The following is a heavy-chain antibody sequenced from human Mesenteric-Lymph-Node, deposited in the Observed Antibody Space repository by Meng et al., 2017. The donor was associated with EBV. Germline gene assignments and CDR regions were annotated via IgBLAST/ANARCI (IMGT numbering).Heavy chain of an antibody. V-gene: IGHV4-34*01. Sequence: QVNLQRVGAGLVKPAEPLSPTWAASGASFSCQYVGWKRQPPGKGLEWIGEIDPTGNTKYIPSLKSRVTISLDTSRNQLSLKLTSVTAADTAVYYCSIWDTGALQNYWGPGTLVTVSS. CDR1: GASFSCQY. J-gene: IGHJ4*02. D-gene: IGHD5-18*01. CDR3: SIWDTGALQNY. CDR2: IDPTGNT.